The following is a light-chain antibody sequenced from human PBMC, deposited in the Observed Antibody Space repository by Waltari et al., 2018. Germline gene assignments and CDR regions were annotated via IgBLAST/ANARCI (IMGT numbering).Light chain of an antibody. V-gene: IGKV3-15*01. Sequence: IVMPQSPATLSVSPGERVPLSCRASQGVSSYLAWYQQTPGQAPRLLIYGASTRATGVPARFSGSGSGTEFTLTISSLQSEDFVVYFCQQYNDWPLWTFGQGTKVEVK. CDR2: GAS. J-gene: IGKJ1*01. CDR3: QQYNDWPLWT. CDR1: QGVSSY.